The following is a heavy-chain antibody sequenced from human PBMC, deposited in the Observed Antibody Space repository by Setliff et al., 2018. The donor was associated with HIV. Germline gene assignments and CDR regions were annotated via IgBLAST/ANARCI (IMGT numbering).Heavy chain of an antibody. D-gene: IGHD3-22*01. CDR3: ARQIWNESPGYGFDP. J-gene: IGHJ5*02. CDR1: GASISTTTYY. Sequence: SETLSLTCTVSGASISTTTYYWGWIRQPPGKGLEWIGSIHYTGNTYNTPSLKSRLTISVDASKNQISLKLTSVTAADTAIYFCARQIWNESPGYGFDPWGQGTLVTSPQ. CDR2: IHYTGNT. V-gene: IGHV4-39*01.